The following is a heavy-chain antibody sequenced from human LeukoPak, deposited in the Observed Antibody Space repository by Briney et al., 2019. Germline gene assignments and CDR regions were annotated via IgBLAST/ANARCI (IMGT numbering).Heavy chain of an antibody. CDR1: SGSFIDYY. Sequence: PSETLSLTCAVYSGSFIDYYWSWIRQPPGRGLGWIGETNQCGSANYNPSLKSRATMSVQTSSKQFSLKLSSVTAADTAVYYCARISSDWSSNFDYWGQGTLVTVSS. V-gene: IGHV4-34*01. CDR3: ARISSDWSSNFDY. J-gene: IGHJ4*02. CDR2: TNQCGSA. D-gene: IGHD6-13*01.